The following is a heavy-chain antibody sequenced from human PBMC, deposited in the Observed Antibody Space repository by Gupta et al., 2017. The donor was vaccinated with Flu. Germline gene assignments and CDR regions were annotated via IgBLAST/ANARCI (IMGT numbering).Heavy chain of an antibody. Sequence: EVQLVDSGGALIQPRGSLRLSCAACGFNFSNYALCWVRQAPGKGLEWVSDIRGSGGSTNYADSVKGRFTISRDKSKNTLYLQMNSLRAEDTAVYYCFYDSSGYYLDYWGQGTLVTVSS. J-gene: IGHJ4*02. D-gene: IGHD3-22*01. CDR2: IRGSGGST. CDR1: GFNFSNYA. V-gene: IGHV3-23*04. CDR3: FYDSSGYYLDY.